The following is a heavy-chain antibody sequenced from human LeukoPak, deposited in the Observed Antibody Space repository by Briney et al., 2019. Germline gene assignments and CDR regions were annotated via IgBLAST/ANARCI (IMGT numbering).Heavy chain of an antibody. V-gene: IGHV3-11*05. Sequence: PGGSLRLSCAASGFTFSDYYMSWIRQAPGKGLEWVSYISSSSSYTNYADSVKGRLTISRDNAKNSLYLQMNSLRAEDTAVYYCARVPRPVAAPDDYWGQGTLVTVSS. CDR2: ISSSSSYT. CDR1: GFTFSDYY. CDR3: ARVPRPVAAPDDY. J-gene: IGHJ4*02. D-gene: IGHD6-19*01.